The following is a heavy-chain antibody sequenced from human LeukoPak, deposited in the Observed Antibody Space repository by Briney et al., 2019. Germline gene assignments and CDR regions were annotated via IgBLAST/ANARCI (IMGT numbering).Heavy chain of an antibody. V-gene: IGHV3-30*04. CDR1: GFTFSSYA. J-gene: IGHJ6*03. D-gene: IGHD5-18*01. Sequence: GRSLRLSCAASGFTFSSYAMRWVRQAPGKGLEWVAVISYDGSNKYYADSVKGRFTISRDNSKNTLYLQMNSLRAEDTAVYYCASGIQAYYYYMDVWGKGTTVTVSS. CDR2: ISYDGSNK. CDR3: ASGIQAYYYYMDV.